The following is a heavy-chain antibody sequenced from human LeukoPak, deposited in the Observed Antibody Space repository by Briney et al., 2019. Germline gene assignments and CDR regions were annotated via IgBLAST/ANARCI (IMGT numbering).Heavy chain of an antibody. J-gene: IGHJ4*02. CDR2: IIPIFGTA. Sequence: SVKVSCKASGGTFSSYAISWVRQAPGQGLEWMGRIIPIFGTANYAQKFQGRVTITTDESMSTAYMELSSLRSEDTAVYYCARDDCSGGSCYGIGYWGQGTLVTVSS. V-gene: IGHV1-69*05. D-gene: IGHD2-15*01. CDR1: GGTFSSYA. CDR3: ARDDCSGGSCYGIGY.